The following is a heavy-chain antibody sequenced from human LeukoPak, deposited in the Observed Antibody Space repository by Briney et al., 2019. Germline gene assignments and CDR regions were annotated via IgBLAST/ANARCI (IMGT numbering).Heavy chain of an antibody. CDR1: GYTFTGYY. D-gene: IGHD5-18*01. CDR2: INPNSGGT. Sequence: ASLKVSCKASGYTFTGYYMHWVRQAPGQGLEWMGSINPNSGGTNYAQKFQGRFTMTRDTSISTAYMELSSLRADDTAVYYCARAADTAMAHFDYWGQGTLVTVSS. J-gene: IGHJ4*02. CDR3: ARAADTAMAHFDY. V-gene: IGHV1-2*02.